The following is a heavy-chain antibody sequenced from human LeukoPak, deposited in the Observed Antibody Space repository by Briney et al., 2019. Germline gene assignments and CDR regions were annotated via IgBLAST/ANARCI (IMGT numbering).Heavy chain of an antibody. D-gene: IGHD5-18*01. CDR3: ATLGGYSYGLRNSIDY. Sequence: LGGSLRLSCAASGFTFDDYAMHWVRQAPGKGLEWVSGISWNSGSIGYADSVKGRFTISRDNAKNSLYLQMNSLRAEDTALYYCATLGGYSYGLRNSIDYWGQGTLVTVSS. J-gene: IGHJ4*02. V-gene: IGHV3-9*01. CDR1: GFTFDDYA. CDR2: ISWNSGSI.